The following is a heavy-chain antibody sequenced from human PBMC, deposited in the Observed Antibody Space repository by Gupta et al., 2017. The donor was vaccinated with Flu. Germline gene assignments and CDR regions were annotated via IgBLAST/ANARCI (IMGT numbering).Heavy chain of an antibody. V-gene: IGHV3-33*01. D-gene: IGHD3-10*01. J-gene: IGHJ3*02. CDR2: IWSYGINK. CDR3: VRERGPFDAFDI. Sequence: AGMGLDWLAVIWSYGINKFYRDSVKGRFTKSRDNSKNTLVLQMKRLRAEYAAVYYRVRERGPFDAFDIWGQGTMVTVSS.